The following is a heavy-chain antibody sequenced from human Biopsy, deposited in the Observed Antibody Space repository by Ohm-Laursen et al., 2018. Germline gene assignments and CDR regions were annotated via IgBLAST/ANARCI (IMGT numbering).Heavy chain of an antibody. V-gene: IGHV3-21*06. CDR3: ATELLPPGVGGPWLDS. CDR2: ISASSSYI. CDR1: GVTLSGYA. D-gene: IGHD3-16*01. Sequence: SLRLSCTASGVTLSGYAMNWVRQAPGKGLEWVSSISASSSYIHYADSVKGRFTVSRDSAKNSLYLQMNSLRAADTAIYYCATELLPPGVGGPWLDSWGQGTPVTVSS. J-gene: IGHJ5*01.